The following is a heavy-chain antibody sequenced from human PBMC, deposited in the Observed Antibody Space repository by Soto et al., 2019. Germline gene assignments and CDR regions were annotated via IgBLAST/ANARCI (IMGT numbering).Heavy chain of an antibody. CDR3: ARGPSYSDSYLDY. Sequence: GGSLRLSCSASGFAFYGFAMHWVRQAPGKGLEYVAAISSNGGSIYYVDSVKGRFTISRDNSKSTLYLQMSSLRPEDTAVYYCARGPSYSDSYLDYWGQGTLVTVSS. D-gene: IGHD4-17*01. CDR2: ISSNGGSI. CDR1: GFAFYGFA. J-gene: IGHJ4*02. V-gene: IGHV3-64D*06.